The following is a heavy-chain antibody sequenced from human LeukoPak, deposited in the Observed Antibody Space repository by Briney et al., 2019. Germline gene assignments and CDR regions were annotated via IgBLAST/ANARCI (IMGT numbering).Heavy chain of an antibody. D-gene: IGHD3-22*01. Sequence: PSETLSLTCAVYGGSSSGYYWSWIRQPPGKGLEWIGEINHSGSTNYNPSLKSRVTISVDTSKNQFSLKLSSVTAADTAVYYCARERYGYYDSSGYGSFDYWGQGTLVTVSS. CDR2: INHSGST. CDR3: ARERYGYYDSSGYGSFDY. CDR1: GGSSSGYY. J-gene: IGHJ4*02. V-gene: IGHV4-34*01.